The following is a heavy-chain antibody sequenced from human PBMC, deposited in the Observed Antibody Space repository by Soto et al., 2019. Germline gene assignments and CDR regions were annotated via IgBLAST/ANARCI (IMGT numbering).Heavy chain of an antibody. CDR1: GYTFTSYY. J-gene: IGHJ4*02. Sequence: QVQLVQSGAEVKKPGASVKVSCKASGYTFTSYYISWVRQAPGQGLEWMGWISAYNGNTNYAQKLQGRVTMTTDTPTSTAYMELRSLGSEDTPVYYCARDTPPADYWGQGTLVTVSS. CDR3: ARDTPPADY. V-gene: IGHV1-18*01. CDR2: ISAYNGNT.